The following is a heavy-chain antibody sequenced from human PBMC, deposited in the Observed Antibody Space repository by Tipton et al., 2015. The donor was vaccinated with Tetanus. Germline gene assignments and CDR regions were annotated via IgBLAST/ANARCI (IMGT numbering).Heavy chain of an antibody. Sequence: TLSLTCTVSGGSLSGYYWSWIRQPPGKGLEWIGYIYYSGSTNYNPSLKSRVTMSVDTSKNQFSLHLTSVTAADTAVYYCARGWGSSWYYFDNWGQGTLVTVSS. V-gene: IGHV4-59*01. D-gene: IGHD6-13*01. CDR3: ARGWGSSWYYFDN. CDR1: GGSLSGYY. J-gene: IGHJ4*02. CDR2: IYYSGST.